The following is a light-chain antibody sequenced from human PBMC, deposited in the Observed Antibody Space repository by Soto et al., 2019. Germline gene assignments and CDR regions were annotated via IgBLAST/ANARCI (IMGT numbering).Light chain of an antibody. V-gene: IGLV2-18*01. Sequence: QSALTQPPSVSGSTGQSVTIPCTGTSIDFVPYNRVSWYQQSPGSAPKLILYEVRNRPSGVPDRFSGSKSANTASLTISGLQTADEADYFCSLYTSDNTYVFGSGTKLTVL. CDR3: SLYTSDNTYV. CDR1: SIDFVPYNR. J-gene: IGLJ1*01. CDR2: EVR.